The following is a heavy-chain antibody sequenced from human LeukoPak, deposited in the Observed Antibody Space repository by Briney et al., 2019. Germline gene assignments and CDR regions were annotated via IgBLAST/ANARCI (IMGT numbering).Heavy chain of an antibody. Sequence: LRLSCAASGFTFSSYAMSWIRQPPGKALEWLALIDWDDDKYYSTSLKTRLTISKDTSKNQVVLTMTNMDPVDTATYYCARIASGLSAADHYFDYWGQGTLVTVSS. CDR1: GFTFSSYAM. V-gene: IGHV2-70*01. CDR2: IDWDDDK. J-gene: IGHJ4*02. D-gene: IGHD6-13*01. CDR3: ARIASGLSAADHYFDY.